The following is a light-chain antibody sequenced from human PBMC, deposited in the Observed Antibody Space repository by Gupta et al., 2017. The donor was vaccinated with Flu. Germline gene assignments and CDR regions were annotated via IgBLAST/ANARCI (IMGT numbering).Light chain of an antibody. Sequence: PSSLSASVGDRVTITCRASQSISSYLNWYQQKPGKAPKLLIYTASSLQSGVPSRFSGSGSGTDFTLTVSSLQPEDFATYYCQQSYSTRWTFGQGTKVEIK. V-gene: IGKV1-39*01. CDR1: QSISSY. CDR3: QQSYSTRWT. J-gene: IGKJ1*01. CDR2: TAS.